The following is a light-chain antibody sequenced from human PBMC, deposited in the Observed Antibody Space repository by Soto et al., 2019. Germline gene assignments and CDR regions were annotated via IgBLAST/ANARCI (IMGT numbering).Light chain of an antibody. V-gene: IGKV1-9*01. Sequence: IQLTQSPSSLSASVGDRVTVTCRASQDITNYLAWYQQKAGKAPKLLIYDASTLQSGVPSRFSGSGSGTDFTLTISSLQPEDFATYYCQQLTRYPSTFGGGTKVDIK. CDR3: QQLTRYPST. J-gene: IGKJ4*01. CDR1: QDITNY. CDR2: DAS.